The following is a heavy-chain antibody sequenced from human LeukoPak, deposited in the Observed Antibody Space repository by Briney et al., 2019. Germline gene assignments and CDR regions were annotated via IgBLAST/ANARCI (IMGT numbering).Heavy chain of an antibody. CDR1: GFTLSINY. Sequence: GGSLRLSRAASGFTLSINYMTCVPDAPGKGLEWVSVIYSGGITYYADSVKGRFTISRENSKNTLYLQMNSLRAEDTAVYYCAKTSWSANIIFDCWGQGTLVTVSA. J-gene: IGHJ4*02. CDR2: IYSGGIT. V-gene: IGHV3-53*01. D-gene: IGHD2-2*01. CDR3: AKTSWSANIIFDC.